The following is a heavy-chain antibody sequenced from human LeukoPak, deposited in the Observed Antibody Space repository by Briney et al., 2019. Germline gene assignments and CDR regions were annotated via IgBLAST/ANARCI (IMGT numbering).Heavy chain of an antibody. CDR2: ISGSGGST. Sequence: GGSLRLSCAASGFTFSSYAMSWVRQAPGKGLEWVSAISGSGGSTYYADSVKGRFTISRDNSKNTLYLQMNSLRAEDTAVYYCAKVLADYDFWSGSYYFDYWGQGTLVTVSS. CDR1: GFTFSSYA. CDR3: AKVLADYDFWSGSYYFDY. J-gene: IGHJ4*02. V-gene: IGHV3-23*01. D-gene: IGHD3-3*01.